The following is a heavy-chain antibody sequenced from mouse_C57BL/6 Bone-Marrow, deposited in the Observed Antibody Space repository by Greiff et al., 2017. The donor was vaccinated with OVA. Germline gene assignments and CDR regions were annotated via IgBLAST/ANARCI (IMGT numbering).Heavy chain of an antibody. CDR3: ARRKVGYDLDY. Sequence: QVQLQQPGAELVKPGASVKLSCKASGYTFTSYWMHWVKQRPGQGLEWIGMIHPNSGSTNYNEKFKSKATLTVDKSSSTAYMQLSSLTSEDSAVYYCARRKVGYDLDYWGQGTTLTVSS. CDR1: GYTFTSYW. D-gene: IGHD2-2*01. V-gene: IGHV1-64*01. CDR2: IHPNSGST. J-gene: IGHJ2*01.